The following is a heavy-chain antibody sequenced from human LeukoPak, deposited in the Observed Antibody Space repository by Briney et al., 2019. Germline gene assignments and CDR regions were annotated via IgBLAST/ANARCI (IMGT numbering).Heavy chain of an antibody. CDR2: ISGSGGST. CDR1: GFTFSSYA. V-gene: IGHV3-23*01. Sequence: GGSLRLSCAASGFTFSSYAMSWVRQAPGKGLEWVSAISGSGGSTYYADSVKGRFTISRDNSKNTLYLQMNSLRAEDTAVYYCAKSPLVVVVPAAPGWFDPWGQGTLVTVSS. D-gene: IGHD2-2*01. CDR3: AKSPLVVVVPAAPGWFDP. J-gene: IGHJ5*02.